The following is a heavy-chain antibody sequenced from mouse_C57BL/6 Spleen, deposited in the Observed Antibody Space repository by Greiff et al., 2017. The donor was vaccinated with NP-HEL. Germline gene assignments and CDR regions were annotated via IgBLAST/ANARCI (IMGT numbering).Heavy chain of an antibody. J-gene: IGHJ2*01. CDR3: ARGALYYYGSSYYYFDY. Sequence: VQLQQSGPGLVKPSQSLSLTCSVTGYSITSGYYWNWIRQFPGNKLEWMGYISYDGSNNYNPYLKNRISITRDTSKNQFFLKLNSVTTEDTATYYCARGALYYYGSSYYYFDYWGQGTTLTVSS. CDR2: ISYDGSN. CDR1: GYSITSGYY. D-gene: IGHD1-1*01. V-gene: IGHV3-6*01.